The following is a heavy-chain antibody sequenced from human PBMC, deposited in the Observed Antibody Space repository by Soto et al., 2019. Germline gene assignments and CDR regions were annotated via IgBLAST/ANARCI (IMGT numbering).Heavy chain of an antibody. D-gene: IGHD6-19*01. CDR1: GGTLSSYA. CDR3: ARGAYSSGWYGKGNYYGMDV. Sequence: SVKVCCKASGGTLSSYAMRWVRQAPGQGLEWMGGIIPIFGTANYAQKFQGRVTITADESTSTAYMELSSLRSEDTAVYYCARGAYSSGWYGKGNYYGMDVWGQGTTVTVSS. V-gene: IGHV1-69*01. J-gene: IGHJ6*02. CDR2: IIPIFGTA.